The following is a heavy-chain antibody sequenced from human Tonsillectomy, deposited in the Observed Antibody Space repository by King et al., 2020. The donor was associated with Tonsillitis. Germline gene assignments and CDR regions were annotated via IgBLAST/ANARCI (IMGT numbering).Heavy chain of an antibody. CDR2: ISISGSNI. V-gene: IGHV3-48*03. D-gene: IGHD6-6*01. CDR1: GFTFGSYE. Sequence: DVQLVESGGGLVQTGGSLRLSCAASGFTFGSYEMNWVRQAPGKGLEWVSYISISGSNIHHADSVKGRFSISRDNAKNSLYLQMSSLRAEDTAVYYCARVAARRVNSYYYMDVCGKGTTVTVSS. J-gene: IGHJ6*03. CDR3: ARVAARRVNSYYYMDV.